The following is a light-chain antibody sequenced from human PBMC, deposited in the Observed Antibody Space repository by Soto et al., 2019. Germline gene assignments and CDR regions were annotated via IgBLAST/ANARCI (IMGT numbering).Light chain of an antibody. V-gene: IGKV1-5*01. J-gene: IGKJ1*01. CDR1: QSISGW. CDR2: DAS. CDR3: QQYNNWPPKT. Sequence: DIQMTQSPSTLSASVGDRVTITCRANQSISGWLAWYHQKPGKTPNLLIYDASNLGSGVPSRFSGSGSGTEFTLTISSLQSEDFAVYYCQQYNNWPPKTFGQGTKVDI.